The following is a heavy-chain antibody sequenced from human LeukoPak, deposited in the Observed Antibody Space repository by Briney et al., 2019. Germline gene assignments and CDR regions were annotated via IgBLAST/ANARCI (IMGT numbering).Heavy chain of an antibody. J-gene: IGHJ4*02. CDR2: IYNSGNT. V-gene: IGHV4-59*01. CDR3: ARGSSLGY. Sequence: TSETLSLTCTVSGGSISSYYWNWLRQPPGKGLEWIGYIYNSGNTNYNPSLKSRVTISVDTSKKQFSLKLSSVTDADTAVYYCARGSSLGYWGQGTLGTVSS. CDR1: GGSISSYY.